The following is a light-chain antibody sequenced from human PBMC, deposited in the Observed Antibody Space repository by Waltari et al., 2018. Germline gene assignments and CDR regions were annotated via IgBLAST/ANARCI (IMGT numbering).Light chain of an antibody. J-gene: IGKJ3*01. CDR2: KAS. CDR3: QQYNSYSG. CDR1: QSISSW. V-gene: IGKV1-5*03. Sequence: DIQMTQSPSTLSASVGDRVTITCRASQSISSWLAWYQQKPGKAPKLLIYKASSLESGVPSRFSGSGSGTGFTLTISSLQPDDFATYYCQQYNSYSGFGPGTKVDIK.